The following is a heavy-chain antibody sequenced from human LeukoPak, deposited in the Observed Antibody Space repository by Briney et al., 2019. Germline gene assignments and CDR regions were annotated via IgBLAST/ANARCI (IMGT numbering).Heavy chain of an antibody. CDR3: TRDAPYSSGWYFGKDYYYYMDV. CDR1: GFTFGDYA. Sequence: QPGGSLRLSCTASGFTFGDYAMSWVRQAPGKGLEWVGFIRSKAYGGTTEYAASVKGRFTISRDDSKSIAYLQMNSLKTEDTAVYYCTRDAPYSSGWYFGKDYYYYMDVWGKGTTVTISS. CDR2: IRSKAYGGTT. J-gene: IGHJ6*03. V-gene: IGHV3-49*04. D-gene: IGHD6-19*01.